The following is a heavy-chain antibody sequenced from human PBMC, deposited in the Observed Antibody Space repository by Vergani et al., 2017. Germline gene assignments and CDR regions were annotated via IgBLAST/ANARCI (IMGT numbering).Heavy chain of an antibody. D-gene: IGHD3-9*01. Sequence: QVQLVESGGGVVQPGRSLRLSCAASGFTFSSYAMHWVRQAPGKGLEWVAVISYDGSNKYYADSVKGRFTISRDNSKNTLYLQMNSLRAEDTAVYYCARGVGGPPYDILAGWTSGWFDPWGQGTLVTVSS. J-gene: IGHJ5*02. V-gene: IGHV3-30-3*01. CDR3: ARGVGGPPYDILAGWTSGWFDP. CDR1: GFTFSSYA. CDR2: ISYDGSNK.